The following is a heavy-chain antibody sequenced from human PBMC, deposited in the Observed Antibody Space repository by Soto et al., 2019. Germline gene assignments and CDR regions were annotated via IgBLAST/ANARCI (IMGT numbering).Heavy chain of an antibody. D-gene: IGHD6-19*01. J-gene: IGHJ4*02. Sequence: PSQTLSLTCDISGDSVSSDSTAWNWIRQSPSRGLEWLGRTYYKSKWFYNYAVSVRSRIAIKSDTSKNQFSLQLNSVTPEDTAVYFCGRGDQWLLYWGQGPLVTVSS. V-gene: IGHV6-1*01. CDR2: TYYKSKWFY. CDR3: GRGDQWLLY. CDR1: GDSVSSDSTA.